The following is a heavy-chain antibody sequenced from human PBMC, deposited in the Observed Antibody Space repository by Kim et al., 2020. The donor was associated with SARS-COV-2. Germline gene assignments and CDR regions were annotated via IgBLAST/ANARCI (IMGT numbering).Heavy chain of an antibody. CDR2: IIPIFGTA. CDR1: GGTFSSYA. D-gene: IGHD3-9*01. V-gene: IGHV1-69*13. Sequence: SVKVSCKASGGTFSSYAISWVRQAPGQGLEWMGGIIPIFGTANNAQKFQGRVTITADESTSTAYMELSSLRSEDTAVYYCARDPRLDDILTGYYLATYYYGMDVWGQGTTVTVSS. CDR3: ARDPRLDDILTGYYLATYYYGMDV. J-gene: IGHJ6*02.